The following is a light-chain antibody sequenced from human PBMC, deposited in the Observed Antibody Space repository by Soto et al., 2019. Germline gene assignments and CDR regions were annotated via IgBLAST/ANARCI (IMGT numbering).Light chain of an antibody. CDR1: QSLSSN. V-gene: IGKV3-15*01. J-gene: IGKJ1*01. CDR2: GAS. Sequence: EIVVTQSPGTLSLSPGERATLSCRASQSLSSNLAWYQQKPGQAPRLLIYGASTRATGIPARFSGSGSGTDFTLTISSLQSEDFALYYCQHYNNWPTFGQGTKVDIK. CDR3: QHYNNWPT.